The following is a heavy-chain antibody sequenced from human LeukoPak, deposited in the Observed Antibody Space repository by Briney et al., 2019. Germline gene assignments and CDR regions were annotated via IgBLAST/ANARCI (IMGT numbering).Heavy chain of an antibody. CDR2: IYATGDT. V-gene: IGHV3-66*01. Sequence: GGSLRLPCEASGFPVSANYMTWVRQAPGKGLEWVSVIYATGDTHYAESVKGRFTISRDNSKNILHLQMNSLRAEDTAVYYCARDLYQSRWGQGTLVTVSS. D-gene: IGHD2-2*01. J-gene: IGHJ4*02. CDR3: ARDLYQSR. CDR1: GFPVSANY.